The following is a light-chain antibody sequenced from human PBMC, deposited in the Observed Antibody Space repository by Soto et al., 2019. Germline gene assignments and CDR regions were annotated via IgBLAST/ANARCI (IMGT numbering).Light chain of an antibody. Sequence: ETVMTQSPSTLSLSPGARATLSCRSSQSISRSLAWYQQKPGQAPRLLISDASTRATGIPARFSGSGSGTEFTLTISSLQSEDFALYYCHQYNSWPPGTFGQGTKVDI. J-gene: IGKJ2*01. V-gene: IGKV3-15*01. CDR2: DAS. CDR3: HQYNSWPPGT. CDR1: QSISRS.